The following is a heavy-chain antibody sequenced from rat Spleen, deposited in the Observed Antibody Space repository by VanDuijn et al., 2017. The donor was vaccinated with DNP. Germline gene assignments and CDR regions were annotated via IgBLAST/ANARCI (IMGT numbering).Heavy chain of an antibody. CDR1: GFTFSDYN. J-gene: IGHJ2*01. V-gene: IGHV5-7*01. D-gene: IGHD4-4*01. Sequence: EVQLVESGGGLVQPGRSLKLSCAASGFTFSDYNMAWVRQAPKKGLEWVATVTYDGSSTYYRDSVKGRFTISRDNAQDTLYLQMSKLASDDTAIYYCVREEAGVRDWGQGVLVTVSS. CDR3: VREEAGVRD. CDR2: VTYDGSST.